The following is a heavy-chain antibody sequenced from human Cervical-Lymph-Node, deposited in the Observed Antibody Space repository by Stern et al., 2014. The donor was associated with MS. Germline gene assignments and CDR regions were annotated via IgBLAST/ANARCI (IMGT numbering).Heavy chain of an antibody. CDR3: ARQCNCNSYHYYAMDD. CDR1: GYTFTDHY. D-gene: IGHD2/OR15-2a*01. J-gene: IGHJ6*02. V-gene: IGHV1-2*04. Sequence: DQLVESGAEVKKPGASVKVSCKTSGYTFTDHYIHWVRQAPGQGLEWMGWINPESGGTNYAQKFQGWVTMTRDTSISTAYMELSSLESDDTAVYYCARQCNCNSYHYYAMDDWGQGTTVTVSS. CDR2: INPESGGT.